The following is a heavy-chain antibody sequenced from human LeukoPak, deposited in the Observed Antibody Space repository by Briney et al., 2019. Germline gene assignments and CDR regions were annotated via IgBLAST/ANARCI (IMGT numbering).Heavy chain of an antibody. CDR1: GYTFTSYA. Sequence: ASVKVSCKASGYTFTSYAMNWVRQAPGQGLEWMGWINTNTGNPTYAQGFTGRIVFSLDTSVSTAYLQISSLKAEDTAVYYCAREWRGWLQFSAFETNNWFDPWGQGTLVTVSS. D-gene: IGHD5-24*01. CDR2: INTNTGNP. J-gene: IGHJ5*02. V-gene: IGHV7-4-1*02. CDR3: AREWRGWLQFSAFETNNWFDP.